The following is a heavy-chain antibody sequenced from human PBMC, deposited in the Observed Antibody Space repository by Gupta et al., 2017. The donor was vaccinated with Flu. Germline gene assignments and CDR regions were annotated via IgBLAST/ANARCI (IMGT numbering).Heavy chain of an antibody. J-gene: IGHJ4*02. CDR1: GFTFSSYW. D-gene: IGHD6-19*01. CDR2: IKQDGSEK. Sequence: EVQLVESGGGLVQPGGSLRLSCAASGFTFSSYWMSWVRQAPGKGLEWVANIKQDGSEKYYVDSVKGRFTISRDNAKNSLYLQMNSLRAEDTAVYYCARDPAIAVAGTLYDYWGQGTLVTVSS. CDR3: ARDPAIAVAGTLYDY. V-gene: IGHV3-7*01.